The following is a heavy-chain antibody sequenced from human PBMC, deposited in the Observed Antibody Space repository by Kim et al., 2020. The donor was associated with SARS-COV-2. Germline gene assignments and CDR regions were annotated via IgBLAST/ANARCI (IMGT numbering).Heavy chain of an antibody. D-gene: IGHD2-15*01. CDR3: ARAGTGYCSSGSCSFDY. Sequence: ASVKVSCKASGYTFTSYALIWVRQAPGQGLEWMGWINTDTGNPTYAQGFTGRFVFSLDTSISTAYVQISSLKAEDTAVYYCARAGTGYCSSGSCSFDYWSPGTLVTVSS. CDR1: GYTFTSYA. CDR2: INTDTGNP. J-gene: IGHJ4*02. V-gene: IGHV7-4-1*02.